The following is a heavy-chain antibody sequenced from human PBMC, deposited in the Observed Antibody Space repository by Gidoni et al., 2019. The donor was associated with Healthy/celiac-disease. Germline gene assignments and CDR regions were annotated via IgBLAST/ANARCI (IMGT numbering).Heavy chain of an antibody. CDR1: GFTFNNYG. CDR3: ARGLWFGDQRAFDY. CDR2: ISYDGSNE. D-gene: IGHD3-10*01. V-gene: IGHV3-30*03. J-gene: IGHJ4*02. Sequence: QGQLVESGGGVVQPGRSLRLSCEASGFTFNNYGRHWVRQDPGKGLEWVAVISYDGSNEYCADSVKGRFTISRDNSKNTLYLQMNSLRAEDTAVYYCARGLWFGDQRAFDYWGQGTLVTVSS.